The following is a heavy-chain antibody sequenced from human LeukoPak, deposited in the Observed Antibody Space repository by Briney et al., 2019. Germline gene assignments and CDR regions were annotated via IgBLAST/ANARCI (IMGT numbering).Heavy chain of an antibody. J-gene: IGHJ6*02. CDR3: ARGRPDYYGSGTYYPYFYGLDV. Sequence: PGGSLRLSCAASGFTFSSYWMTWVRQAPGRGLEWVANIKEDGSENYYVDSVKGRFTLSRDNAKNSLFLQMSSLRADDTAVYYCARGRPDYYGSGTYYPYFYGLDVWGQGTSVTVSS. D-gene: IGHD3-10*01. CDR2: IKEDGSEN. CDR1: GFTFSSYW. V-gene: IGHV3-7*01.